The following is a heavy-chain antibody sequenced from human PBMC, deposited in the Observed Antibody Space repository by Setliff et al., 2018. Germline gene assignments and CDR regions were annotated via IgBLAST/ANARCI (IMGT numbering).Heavy chain of an antibody. CDR3: ARHVGTRSRGYNYYYYFMDV. CDR2: VHFGGDT. V-gene: IGHV4-59*08. J-gene: IGHJ6*03. CDR1: GDSIRRGDY. D-gene: IGHD3-10*01. Sequence: SETLSLTCTVSGDSIRRGDYWSWIRQPPGKGLEWIGFVHFGGDTDYNPSLKSRVTMSVDTSRNQFSLHLISVTAADTAVYYCARHVGTRSRGYNYYYYFMDVWGKGTTVTVSS.